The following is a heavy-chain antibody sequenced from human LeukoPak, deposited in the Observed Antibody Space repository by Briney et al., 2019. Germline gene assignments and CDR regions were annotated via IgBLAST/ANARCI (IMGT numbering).Heavy chain of an antibody. Sequence: ASVKVSCKASGGTFSSYAISWVRQAPGQRLEWMGWINAGNGNTKYSQKFQGRVTITRDTSASTAYMELSSLRSEDTAVYYCAREGYSGYVFDYWGQGTLVTVSS. J-gene: IGHJ4*02. CDR2: INAGNGNT. V-gene: IGHV1-3*01. CDR1: GGTFSSYA. CDR3: AREGYSGYVFDY. D-gene: IGHD5-12*01.